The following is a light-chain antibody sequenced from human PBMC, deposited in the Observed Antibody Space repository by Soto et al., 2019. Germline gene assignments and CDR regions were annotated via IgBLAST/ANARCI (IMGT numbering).Light chain of an antibody. J-gene: IGKJ1*01. CDR2: GAS. Sequence: EIVLTPSPGTLSLSPGERATLSCRASQSVSNNYLAWYQQKPGQAPRLLIYGASTRATGIPARFSGRGSGTEFTLTISSLQFEDFGVYYCQQYNKWPRTFGQGTKVDIK. CDR3: QQYNKWPRT. CDR1: QSVSNN. V-gene: IGKV3-15*01.